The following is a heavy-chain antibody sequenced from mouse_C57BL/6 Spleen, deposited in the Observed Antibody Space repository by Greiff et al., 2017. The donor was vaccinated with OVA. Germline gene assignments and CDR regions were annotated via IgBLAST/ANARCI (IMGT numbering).Heavy chain of an antibody. Sequence: QVQLQQSGAELVKPGASVKLSCKASGYTFTSYWMQWVKQRPGQGLEWIGEIDPSDSYTNYNQKFKGKATLTVDTSSSTAYMQLSSLPSEDSAVYYCARWPRREFAHWGQGTLVTVSA. CDR3: ARWPRREFAH. J-gene: IGHJ3*01. CDR1: GYTFTSYW. CDR2: IDPSDSYT. V-gene: IGHV1-50*01.